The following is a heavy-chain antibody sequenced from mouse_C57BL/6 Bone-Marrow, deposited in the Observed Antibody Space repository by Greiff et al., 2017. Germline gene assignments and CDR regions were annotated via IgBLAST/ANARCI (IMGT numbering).Heavy chain of an antibody. CDR3: ARFFIAAVGVPFDY. J-gene: IGHJ2*01. D-gene: IGHD1-1*01. CDR1: GYAFSSSW. CDR2: IYPGDGDT. V-gene: IGHV1-82*01. Sequence: QVQLKESGPELVKPGASVKISCKASGYAFSSSWMNWVKQRPGKGLEWIGRIYPGDGDTNYNGKFKGKATLTADKSSSTAYMQLSSLTSEDSAVYFCARFFIAAVGVPFDYWGQGTTLTVSS.